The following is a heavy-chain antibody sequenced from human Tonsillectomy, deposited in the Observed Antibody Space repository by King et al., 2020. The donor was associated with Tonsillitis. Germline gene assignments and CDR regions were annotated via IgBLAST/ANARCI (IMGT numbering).Heavy chain of an antibody. D-gene: IGHD6-19*01. CDR2: IKSKTDGGTT. J-gene: IGHJ6*03. CDR1: GFIFSNAW. Sequence: VQLVESGGGLVKPGGSLRLSCAASGFIFSNAWMNWVRQAPGKGLEWVGRIKSKTDGGTTDFAAPVKGRFTFSRDDSKNTLDLQMNSLKTEDTAVYYCTTGTAVADYYYYYYMDVWGKGTTVTVSS. V-gene: IGHV3-15*07. CDR3: TTGTAVADYYYYYYMDV.